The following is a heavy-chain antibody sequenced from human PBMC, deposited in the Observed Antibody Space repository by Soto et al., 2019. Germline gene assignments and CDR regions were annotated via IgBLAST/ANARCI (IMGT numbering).Heavy chain of an antibody. CDR2: ISWNSGSI. Sequence: HPGGSLRLSCAASGFTFDDYAMHWVRQAPGKGLEWVSGISWNSGSIGYADSVKGRFTISRDNAKNSLYLQMNSLRAEDTALYYCAGMATFPINWGQGTRGTVSS. V-gene: IGHV3-9*01. CDR1: GFTFDDYA. CDR3: AGMATFPIN. J-gene: IGHJ4*02. D-gene: IGHD5-12*01.